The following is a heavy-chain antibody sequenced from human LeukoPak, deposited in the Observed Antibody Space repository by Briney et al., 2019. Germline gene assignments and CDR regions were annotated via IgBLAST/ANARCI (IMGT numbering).Heavy chain of an antibody. CDR3: AKDVMGPFDY. J-gene: IGHJ4*02. CDR1: GFTFSSYS. CDR2: ISSSSSYI. Sequence: PGGSLRLSCAASGFTFSSYSMNWVRQAPGKGLEWVSSISSSSSYIYYADSVKGRFTISRDNSKNTLYLQMNSLRAEDTAVYYCAKDVMGPFDYWGQGTLVTVSS. V-gene: IGHV3-21*01. D-gene: IGHD3-16*01.